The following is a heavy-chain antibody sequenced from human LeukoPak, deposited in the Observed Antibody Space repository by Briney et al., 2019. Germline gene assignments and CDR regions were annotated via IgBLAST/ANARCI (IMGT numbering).Heavy chain of an antibody. Sequence: ASVKVSCKASGYTFTSYGISWVRQAPGQGLEWMGWISAYNGNTNYAQKLQGRVTMTTDTSTSTAYMELRSLRSDDTAVYYCAREYAHGTMVRGHNQDNYYYYGMDVWGQGTTVTVSS. CDR2: ISAYNGNT. CDR1: GYTFTSYG. J-gene: IGHJ6*02. V-gene: IGHV1-18*01. CDR3: AREYAHGTMVRGHNQDNYYYYGMDV. D-gene: IGHD3-10*01.